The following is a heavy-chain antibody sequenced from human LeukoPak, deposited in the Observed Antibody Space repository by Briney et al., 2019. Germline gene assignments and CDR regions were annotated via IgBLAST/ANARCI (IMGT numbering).Heavy chain of an antibody. J-gene: IGHJ4*02. V-gene: IGHV3-23*01. Sequence: GGSLRLSCAASEFTFSSYAMSWVRQAPGKGLEWVSAISGSGGSTYYADSVKGRFTISRDNSKNTLYLQMNSLRAEDTAVYYCAKSRWLPASTGYYFDYWGQGTLVTVSS. D-gene: IGHD4-23*01. CDR1: EFTFSSYA. CDR3: AKSRWLPASTGYYFDY. CDR2: ISGSGGST.